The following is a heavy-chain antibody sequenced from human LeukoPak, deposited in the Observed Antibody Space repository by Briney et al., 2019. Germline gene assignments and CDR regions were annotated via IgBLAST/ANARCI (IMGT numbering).Heavy chain of an antibody. CDR3: ARAPHYSNYGPYYYGMDF. V-gene: IGHV3-11*06. J-gene: IGHJ6*02. CDR1: GFTFSDYY. CDR2: ISSSSSYT. D-gene: IGHD4-11*01. Sequence: GGSLRLSCAASGFTFSDYYMSWIRQAPGKGLEWVSYISSSSSYTNYADSVKGRFTISRDNAKNSLYLQMNSLRAEDTAVYYCARAPHYSNYGPYYYGMDFWGQGTTVTVSS.